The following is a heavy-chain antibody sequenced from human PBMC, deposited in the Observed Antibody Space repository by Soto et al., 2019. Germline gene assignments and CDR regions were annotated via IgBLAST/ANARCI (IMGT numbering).Heavy chain of an antibody. CDR1: GDIFTSYG. J-gene: IGHJ4*02. CDR3: SGAQEGLPMIRGGI. CDR2: ISAYNGNT. Sequence: QVQLVQSGAEVKKPGASVKVSCKASGDIFTSYGISWGRQAPGQGLEWMGWISAYNGNTNYAQKSQGRVTMTTDTSTSTAYMELISIRSDDTAVDSCSGAQEGLPMIRGGIWGQGALVTGSS. D-gene: IGHD3-22*01. V-gene: IGHV1-18*01.